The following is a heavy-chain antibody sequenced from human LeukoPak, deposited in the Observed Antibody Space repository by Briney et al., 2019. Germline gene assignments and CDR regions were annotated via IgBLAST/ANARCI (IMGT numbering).Heavy chain of an antibody. Sequence: SETLSLTCTVSGGSISSSSYYWGWIRQPPGKGLEWIGSIYYSGSTYYNPSLKSRVTISVDTSKNQFSLKLSSVTAADTAVYYCARTKSRWLVDYWGQGTLVTVSS. CDR3: ARTKSRWLVDY. V-gene: IGHV4-39*01. CDR2: IYYSGST. J-gene: IGHJ4*02. D-gene: IGHD6-19*01. CDR1: GGSISSSSYY.